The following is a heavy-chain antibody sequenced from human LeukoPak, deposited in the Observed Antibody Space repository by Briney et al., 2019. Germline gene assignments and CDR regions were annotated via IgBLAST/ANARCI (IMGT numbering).Heavy chain of an antibody. CDR2: IYYSGST. CDR3: ARAVSDYVWGSYRSGYYFDY. D-gene: IGHD3-16*02. Sequence: PSETLSLTCTVSGGSISSSSYYWGWIRQPPGKGLEWIGYIYYSGSTNYNPSLKSRVTISVDTSKNQFSLKLSSVTAADTAVYYCARAVSDYVWGSYRSGYYFDYWGQGTLVTVSS. J-gene: IGHJ4*02. V-gene: IGHV4-61*05. CDR1: GGSISSSSYY.